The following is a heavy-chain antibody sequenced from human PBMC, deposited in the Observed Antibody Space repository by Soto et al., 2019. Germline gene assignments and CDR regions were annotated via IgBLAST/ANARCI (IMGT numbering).Heavy chain of an antibody. Sequence: GGSLRLSCAASGFTFSSYSMNWVRQAPGKGLEWVSYISSSSSTIYYADSVKGRFTISRDNAKNSLYLQMNSLRDEDTAVYYCAREWVFGYDILTGSYYFDYWGQGTLVILSS. J-gene: IGHJ4*02. CDR1: GFTFSSYS. V-gene: IGHV3-48*02. D-gene: IGHD3-9*01. CDR3: AREWVFGYDILTGSYYFDY. CDR2: ISSSSSTI.